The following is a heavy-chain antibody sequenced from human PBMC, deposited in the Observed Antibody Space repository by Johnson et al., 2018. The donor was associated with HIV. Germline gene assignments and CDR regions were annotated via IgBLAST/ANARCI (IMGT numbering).Heavy chain of an antibody. CDR3: AKDSSSWYGGAFDV. V-gene: IGHV3-33*06. CDR2: MWYAGSNK. J-gene: IGHJ3*01. D-gene: IGHD6-13*01. Sequence: QVQLVESGGGVVQPGRSLRLSCAASGFTFDDYAMHWVRQAPGKGLEWVAVMWYAGSNKYYADSVKGRFTISRDNSKNTLYLQMNSLRAEDTAVYYCAKDSSSWYGGAFDVWGQGTTVTVAS. CDR1: GFTFDDYA.